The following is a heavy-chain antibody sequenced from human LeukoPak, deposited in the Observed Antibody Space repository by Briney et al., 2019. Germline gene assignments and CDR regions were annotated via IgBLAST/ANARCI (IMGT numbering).Heavy chain of an antibody. CDR1: GGSISSSSYY. CDR3: ARHNDYGSSFEI. V-gene: IGHV4-39*01. J-gene: IGHJ3*02. CDR2: IYYSGST. Sequence: ESSETLSLTCTVSGGSISSSSYYWGWIRQPPGKGLEWIGSIYYSGSTYYNPSLKSRVTISVDTSKNQISLKLSSVTAADTAVYFCARHNDYGSSFEIWGQGTMVTVSS. D-gene: IGHD3-10*01.